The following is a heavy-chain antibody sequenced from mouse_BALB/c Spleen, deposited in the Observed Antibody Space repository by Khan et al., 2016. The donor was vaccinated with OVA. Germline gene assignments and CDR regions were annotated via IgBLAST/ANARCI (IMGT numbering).Heavy chain of an antibody. CDR3: ATAYYNGYYFDY. CDR1: GFTFRSSG. J-gene: IGHJ2*01. CDR2: ISGDSGTI. V-gene: IGHV5-17*02. Sequence: EVELVESGGGLVRPGGSRKLSCTASGFTFRSSGMQWVRPAPEKGLEWVASISGDSGTICYTETVKGRVTMSRDKPKNTLSLQMTSLMSEDTAMYYCATAYYNGYYFDYWGPGTTLTVSS. D-gene: IGHD1-1*01.